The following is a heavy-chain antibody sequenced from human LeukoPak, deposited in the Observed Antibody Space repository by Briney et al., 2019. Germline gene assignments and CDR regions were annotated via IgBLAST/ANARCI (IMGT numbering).Heavy chain of an antibody. V-gene: IGHV1-46*01. CDR3: ATLYSSSYFDY. J-gene: IGHJ4*02. CDR1: GYTFTSYY. Sequence: GASVKVSCKASGYTFTSYYMHWVRQAPGQGLEWMGIINPSGGSTSYAQKFQGRVTMTRGTSTSTVYMELSSLRSEDTAVYYCATLYSSSYFDYWGQGTLVTVSS. CDR2: INPSGGST. D-gene: IGHD6-6*01.